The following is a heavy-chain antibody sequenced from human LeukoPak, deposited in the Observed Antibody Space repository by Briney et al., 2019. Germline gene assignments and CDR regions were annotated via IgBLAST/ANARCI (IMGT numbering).Heavy chain of an antibody. D-gene: IGHD3-16*01. CDR1: GYTFTSYD. V-gene: IGHV1-8*01. CDR3: ARGMTQCMDV. CDR2: MSPNSGNT. J-gene: IGHJ6*03. Sequence: ASVKVSCXTSGYTFTSYDINWVRQATGQGLEWMGYMSPNSGNTGYAQKFQGRVTMTRNTSINTAYMELSSLRSEDTAVYYCARGMTQCMDVWGKGTTVTVSS.